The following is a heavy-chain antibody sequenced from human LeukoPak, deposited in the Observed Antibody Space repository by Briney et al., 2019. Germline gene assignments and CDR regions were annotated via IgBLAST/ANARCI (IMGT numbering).Heavy chain of an antibody. J-gene: IGHJ6*03. CDR3: ARDGVYSNYEGYYYYYYMDV. CDR1: GFTFSSYA. CDR2: ISSNGGST. D-gene: IGHD4-11*01. V-gene: IGHV3-64*01. Sequence: GGSLRLCCAASGFTFSSYAMHWVRQAPGKGLEYVSAISSNGGSTYYANSVKGRFTISRDNSKNTLYLQMGSLRAEDMAVYYCARDGVYSNYEGYYYYYYMDVWGKGTTVTISS.